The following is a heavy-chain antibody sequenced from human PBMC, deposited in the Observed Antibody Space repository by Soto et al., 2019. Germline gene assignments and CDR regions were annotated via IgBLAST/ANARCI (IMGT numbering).Heavy chain of an antibody. V-gene: IGHV1-69*13. J-gene: IGHJ3*02. CDR2: IIPIFGTA. Sequence: SVKVSCKASGGTFSSYAISWVRQAPGQGLEWMGGIIPIFGTANYAQKFQGRVTITADESTSTAYMELSSLRSEDTAVYYCARGAGGTTNDAFDIWGQGTMVTVSS. CDR1: GGTFSSYA. CDR3: ARGAGGTTNDAFDI. D-gene: IGHD1-1*01.